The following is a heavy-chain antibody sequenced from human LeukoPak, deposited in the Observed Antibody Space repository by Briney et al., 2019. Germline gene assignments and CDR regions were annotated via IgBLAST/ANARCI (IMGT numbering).Heavy chain of an antibody. CDR1: GFTFSSYS. J-gene: IGHJ4*02. CDR3: ARGVAVAAFGY. Sequence: PGGSLRLSCAASGFTFSSYSMNWVRQAPGKGLEWVSSISSSSYIYYADSVKGRFTISRDNAKNSLYLQMNSLRAEDTAVYYCARGVAVAAFGYWGQGTLVTVSS. D-gene: IGHD6-19*01. CDR2: ISSSSYI. V-gene: IGHV3-21*01.